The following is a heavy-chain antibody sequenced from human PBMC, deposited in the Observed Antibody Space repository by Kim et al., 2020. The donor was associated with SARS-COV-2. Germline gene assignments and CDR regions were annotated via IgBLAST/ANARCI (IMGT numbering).Heavy chain of an antibody. CDR2: IYSGGST. J-gene: IGHJ4*02. CDR3: ARGRY. CDR1: GFIVSSNY. V-gene: IGHV3-53*01. Sequence: GGSLTLSCAASGFIVSSNYMSWVRQAPGKGLEWVSVIYSGGSTYYADSVKGRFTISRDNSKNTLYLQMNSLRAEDTAVYYCARGRYWGQGTLVTVSS.